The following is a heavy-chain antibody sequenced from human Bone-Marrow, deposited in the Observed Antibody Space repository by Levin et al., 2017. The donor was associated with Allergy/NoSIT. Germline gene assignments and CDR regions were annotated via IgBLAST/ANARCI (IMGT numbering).Heavy chain of an antibody. D-gene: IGHD2-8*02. CDR1: GGSISGGYS. Sequence: SETLSLTCTVSGGSISGGYSWCWVRQPPGKGLEWMGYIWHSGAAYYNPSLQGRATMSVDTSKNQYSLNLTSVTAADTAVYYCARDASGGGSEFRYWGQGTLVTVAS. V-gene: IGHV4-30-2*01. CDR3: ARDASGGGSEFRY. J-gene: IGHJ4*02. CDR2: IWHSGAA.